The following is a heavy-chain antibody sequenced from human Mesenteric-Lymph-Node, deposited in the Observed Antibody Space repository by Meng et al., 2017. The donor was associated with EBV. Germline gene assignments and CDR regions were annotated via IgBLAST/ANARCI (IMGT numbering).Heavy chain of an antibody. D-gene: IGHD5-24*01. Sequence: EVQLVGSGGGLIQPGGSLRLSCAASGFTVSSNYMTWVRQAPGKGLEWVSLIYSDGSTSYADSVKGRFTISRDNSKNTLHLQMNSLRAEDTAVYYCASVVEMATYWGQGTLVTVSS. V-gene: IGHV3-53*01. J-gene: IGHJ4*02. CDR2: IYSDGST. CDR1: GFTVSSNY. CDR3: ASVVEMATY.